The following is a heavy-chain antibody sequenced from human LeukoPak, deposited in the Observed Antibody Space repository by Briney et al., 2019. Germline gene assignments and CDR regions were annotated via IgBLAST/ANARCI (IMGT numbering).Heavy chain of an antibody. CDR2: IIPIFGTA. CDR3: ATIAAAGTVDMLKAYYYYMDV. D-gene: IGHD6-13*01. Sequence: SVKVSCKASGGTFSSYAISWVRQAPGQGLEWMGGIIPIFGTANYAQKFQGRVTITTDESTSTAYMELSSLRSEDTAVYYCATIAAAGTVDMLKAYYYYMDVWGKGTTVTVSS. V-gene: IGHV1-69*05. J-gene: IGHJ6*03. CDR1: GGTFSSYA.